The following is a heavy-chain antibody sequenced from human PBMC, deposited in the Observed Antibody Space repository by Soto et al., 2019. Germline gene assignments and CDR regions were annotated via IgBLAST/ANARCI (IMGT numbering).Heavy chain of an antibody. J-gene: IGHJ6*02. V-gene: IGHV3-23*01. Sequence: GGSLRLSCAASGFTFSSYAMSWVRQAPGKGLEWVSAISGSGGSTYYPAYVKGRFTISRDNTKNLLFLQMNILIAEDTAVYCCAKDDSEREHSYYYYCMDVWGQGTTVTVSS. D-gene: IGHD1-26*01. CDR3: AKDDSEREHSYYYYCMDV. CDR2: ISGSGGST. CDR1: GFTFSSYA.